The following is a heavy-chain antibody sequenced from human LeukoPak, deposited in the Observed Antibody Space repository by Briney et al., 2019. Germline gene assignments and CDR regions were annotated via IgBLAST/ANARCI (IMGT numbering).Heavy chain of an antibody. J-gene: IGHJ6*03. CDR1: GFTFSSYG. Sequence: PGGSLRLSCAASGFTFSSYGMHWVRQAPGKGLEWVAVIWYGGSNKCYADSVKGRFTISRDNSKNTLYLQMNSLRAEDTAVYYCATAKRNNYYMDVWGKGTTVTVSS. D-gene: IGHD1-14*01. V-gene: IGHV3-33*08. CDR2: IWYGGSNK. CDR3: ATAKRNNYYMDV.